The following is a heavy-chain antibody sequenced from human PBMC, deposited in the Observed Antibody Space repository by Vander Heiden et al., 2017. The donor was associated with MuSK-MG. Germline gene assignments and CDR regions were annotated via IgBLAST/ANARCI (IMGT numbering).Heavy chain of an antibody. CDR1: GYSISSGYY. CDR3: ARVQSYYYDSSGYPNFDY. J-gene: IGHJ4*02. D-gene: IGHD3-22*01. Sequence: QVQLQESGPGLVKPSETLSLPCAVSGYSISSGYYWGWIRQPPGKGLEWIVSIYHSGSTYYNPSLKRRVTISVDTSKNQFSLKLSSVTAADTALYYCARVQSYYYDSSGYPNFDYWGQGTLVTVSS. CDR2: IYHSGST. V-gene: IGHV4-38-2*01.